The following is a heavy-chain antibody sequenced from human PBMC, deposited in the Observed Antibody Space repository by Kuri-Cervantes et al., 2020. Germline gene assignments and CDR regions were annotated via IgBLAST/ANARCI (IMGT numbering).Heavy chain of an antibody. CDR1: GFTFSSYS. V-gene: IGHV3-21*03. CDR3: ARGLRGSGGYYDY. CDR2: ISSSSSYI. J-gene: IGHJ4*02. Sequence: GESLKISCAASGFTFSSYSMNWVRQAPGKGLEWVSSISSSSSYIYYADSVKGRFIISRDNAKNSLYLQMNSLRAEDTAVYYCARGLRGSGGYYDYWGQGTLVTVSS. D-gene: IGHD3-22*01.